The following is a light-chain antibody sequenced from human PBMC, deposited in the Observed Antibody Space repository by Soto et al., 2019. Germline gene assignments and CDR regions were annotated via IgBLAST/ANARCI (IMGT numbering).Light chain of an antibody. Sequence: ILLPQPPATLSLSPGERATLSCRASQSVSSYLAWYQQKPGQAPRLLIYDASNRATGIPAGFSGSGSGTDFTLTISSLEPEDFAVYYCQQRSNWITFGQGTRLEIK. CDR1: QSVSSY. CDR3: QQRSNWIT. CDR2: DAS. J-gene: IGKJ5*01. V-gene: IGKV3-11*01.